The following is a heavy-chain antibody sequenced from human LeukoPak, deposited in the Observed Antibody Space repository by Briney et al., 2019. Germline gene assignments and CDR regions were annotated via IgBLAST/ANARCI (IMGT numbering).Heavy chain of an antibody. J-gene: IGHJ4*02. CDR1: GYIFTNYV. D-gene: IGHD2-21*01. V-gene: IGHV1-3*01. CDR2: INAGNGDT. CDR3: ARDDCGDTCYPGGY. Sequence: EASVKVSCKASGYIFTNYVVHWVRQAPGQRPEWMGWINAGNGDTKYSQNFQGRVTITRDTSASTAYMELGSLTSEDTALYYCARDDCGDTCYPGGYWGQGTLVTVSS.